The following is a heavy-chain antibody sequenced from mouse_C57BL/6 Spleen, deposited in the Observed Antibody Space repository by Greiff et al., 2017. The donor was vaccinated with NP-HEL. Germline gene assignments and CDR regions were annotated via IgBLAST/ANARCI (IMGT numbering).Heavy chain of an antibody. CDR3: AGGFYYGNYGGY. J-gene: IGHJ2*01. Sequence: VQLQQSGAELVKPGASVKLSCTASGFNIKDYYMHWVKQRTEQGLEWIGRIDPEDGETKYALKFQGKATLTADTSSNTAYLQLSSLTSEDTAVYYCAGGFYYGNYGGYWGQGTTLTVSS. CDR1: GFNIKDYY. V-gene: IGHV14-2*01. CDR2: IDPEDGET. D-gene: IGHD2-1*01.